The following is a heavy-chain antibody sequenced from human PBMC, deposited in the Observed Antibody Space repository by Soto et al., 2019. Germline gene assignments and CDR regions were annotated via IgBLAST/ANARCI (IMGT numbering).Heavy chain of an antibody. CDR2: LSWNSGTI. CDR1: GFTFDDYA. D-gene: IGHD6-19*01. V-gene: IGHV3-9*01. CDR3: AKAESSGWYYSLDY. J-gene: IGHJ4*02. Sequence: DVQLVESGGGLVQPGKSLRLSCAASGFTFDDYAMHWVRQVPGKGLEWVSGLSWNSGTIDYADSVKGRFAISRDNAKNSLHLQMNSLKPDDTAVYYCAKAESSGWYYSLDYWGQGTLVTVSS.